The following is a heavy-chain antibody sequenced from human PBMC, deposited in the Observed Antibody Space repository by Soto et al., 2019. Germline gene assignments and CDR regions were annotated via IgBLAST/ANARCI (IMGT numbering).Heavy chain of an antibody. CDR1: GGTFSSYA. D-gene: IGHD3-10*01. Sequence: ASVKVSCKASGGTFSSYAMHWVRQAPGQGLERMRWINAGNGNTKYSQKFQGRVTITRDTSASTVYMELSSLRSEDTAVYYCARDYYGSGSYGVLAYYFDYWGQGTLVTVS. J-gene: IGHJ4*02. CDR3: ARDYYGSGSYGVLAYYFDY. V-gene: IGHV1-3*01. CDR2: INAGNGNT.